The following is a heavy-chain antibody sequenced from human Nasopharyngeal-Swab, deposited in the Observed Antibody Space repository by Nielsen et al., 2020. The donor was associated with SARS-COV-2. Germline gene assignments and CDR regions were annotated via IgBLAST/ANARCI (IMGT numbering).Heavy chain of an antibody. D-gene: IGHD3-22*01. CDR1: GFTFSDHY. Sequence: GESLKISCAASGFTFSDHYMSWICQAPGKGLEWVSYISSSGSTIYYADSVKGRFTISRDNAKNSLYLQMNSLRAEDTAVYYCAREDTDYYDSSGYFDYWGQGTLVTVSS. CDR3: AREDTDYYDSSGYFDY. V-gene: IGHV3-11*01. J-gene: IGHJ4*02. CDR2: ISSSGSTI.